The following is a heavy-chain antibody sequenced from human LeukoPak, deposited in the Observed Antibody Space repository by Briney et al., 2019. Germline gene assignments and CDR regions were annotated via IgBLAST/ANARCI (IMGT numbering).Heavy chain of an antibody. CDR1: GFTFKNYY. J-gene: IGHJ4*02. D-gene: IGHD3-3*01. V-gene: IGHV3-11*04. Sequence: GGSLRLSCAASGFTFKNYYMSWIRQAPGKAPEWVSYISSRGSVTKYIGSVKGRFTIYRDNSKDMVFPQINSLREDDTAMFYCARGEDFLDSWGQGTLVIVSS. CDR3: ARGEDFLDS. CDR2: ISSRGSVT.